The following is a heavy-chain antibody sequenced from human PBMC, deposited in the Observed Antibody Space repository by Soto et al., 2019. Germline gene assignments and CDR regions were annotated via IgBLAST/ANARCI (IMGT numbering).Heavy chain of an antibody. CDR1: GFTFTSYA. J-gene: IGHJ6*02. D-gene: IGHD5-18*01. V-gene: IGHV3-23*01. CDR3: AKGDTTMITYYYAMGV. CDR2: ISGSGGSE. Sequence: RRLSCAVSGFTFTSYAMTWVRQAPGKGLEWVSAISGSGGSEFYADSVKGRFTISRDNSKNTLYLQMKSLRAEDTALYYCAKGDTTMITYYYAMGVRRQRTTVTVSS.